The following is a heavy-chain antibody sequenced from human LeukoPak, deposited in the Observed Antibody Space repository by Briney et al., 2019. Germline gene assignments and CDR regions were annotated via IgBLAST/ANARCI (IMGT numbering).Heavy chain of an antibody. CDR3: AKTYGSGRYYAFDI. CDR1: GCTLNSYG. CDR2: ISHDGSNN. D-gene: IGHD3-10*01. Sequence: PGGSLRLSCAASGCTLNSYGMHWVRQAPGKGLEWVAVISHDGSNNYYADSVKGRFTISRDNSKNTLYRQMNSLRAEDTAVYYCAKTYGSGRYYAFDIWGQGTMVTVSS. V-gene: IGHV3-30*18. J-gene: IGHJ3*02.